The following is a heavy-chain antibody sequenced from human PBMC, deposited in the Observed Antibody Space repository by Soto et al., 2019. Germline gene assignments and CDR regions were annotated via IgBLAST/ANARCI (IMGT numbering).Heavy chain of an antibody. CDR1: GGSISSGDYY. V-gene: IGHV4-30-4*01. CDR3: ARYGYYYGMDV. Sequence: PSETLSLTCTVSGGSISSGDYYWSWIRKPPGKGLEWIGYIYYSGSTYYNPSLKSRVTISVDTSKNQFSLKLSSVPAADTAVYYCARYGYYYGMDVWGQGTTGTVSS. D-gene: IGHD1-20*01. CDR2: IYYSGST. J-gene: IGHJ6*02.